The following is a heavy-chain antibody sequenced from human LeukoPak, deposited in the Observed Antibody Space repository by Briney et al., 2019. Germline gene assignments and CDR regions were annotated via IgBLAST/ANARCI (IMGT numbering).Heavy chain of an antibody. D-gene: IGHD5-24*01. J-gene: IGHJ4*02. CDR1: GFTFSSYS. CDR3: AREGDGYNSPLDY. Sequence: GGSLRLSCAASGFTFSSYSMNWVRQAPGKGLEWVSSISSSSSYIYYADSVKGRFTISRGNAKNSLYLQMNSLRAEDTAVYYCAREGDGYNSPLDYWGQGTLVTVSS. V-gene: IGHV3-21*01. CDR2: ISSSSSYI.